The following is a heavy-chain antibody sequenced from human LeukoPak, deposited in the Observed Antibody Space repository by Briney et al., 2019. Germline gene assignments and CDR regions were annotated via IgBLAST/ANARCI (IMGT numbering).Heavy chain of an antibody. CDR2: IYTSGST. V-gene: IGHV4-61*02. Sequence: PSETLSLTCTVSGGSISSGSYYWSWIRQPAGKGLEWIGRIYTSGSTNYNPSLKSRVTISVDTSKDQFSLKLSSVTAADTAVYYCATGPAHYDFWSGYYYWGQGTLVTVSS. J-gene: IGHJ4*02. CDR3: ATGPAHYDFWSGYYY. CDR1: GGSISSGSYY. D-gene: IGHD3-3*01.